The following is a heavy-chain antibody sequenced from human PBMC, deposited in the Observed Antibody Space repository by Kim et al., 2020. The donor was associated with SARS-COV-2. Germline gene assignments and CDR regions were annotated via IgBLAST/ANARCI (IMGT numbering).Heavy chain of an antibody. D-gene: IGHD6-6*01. CDR2: ISGNSGSI. Sequence: GGSLRLSCAASGFTFGDYAMHWVRQAPGKGLEWVSGISGNSGSIGYADSVKGRFTISRDNAKNSLYLQMNSQRAEDTALYYCAKDRGSSSSGYYFDYWGQGTLVTVSS. V-gene: IGHV3-9*01. CDR3: AKDRGSSSSGYYFDY. CDR1: GFTFGDYA. J-gene: IGHJ4*02.